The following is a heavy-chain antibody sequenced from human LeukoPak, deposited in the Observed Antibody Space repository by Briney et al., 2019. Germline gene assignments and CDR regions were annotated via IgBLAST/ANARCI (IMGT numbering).Heavy chain of an antibody. Sequence: QPGGSLRLSCAASGFTFSSYEMNWVRQAPGKGLEWVSYISSSGSTIYYADSVKGRFTISRDNAKNSLYLQMNSLRAEDTAVYYCARDGYSSSWFFDYWGQGTLVTVSS. CDR3: ARDGYSSSWFFDY. V-gene: IGHV3-48*03. J-gene: IGHJ4*02. CDR1: GFTFSSYE. CDR2: ISSSGSTI. D-gene: IGHD6-13*01.